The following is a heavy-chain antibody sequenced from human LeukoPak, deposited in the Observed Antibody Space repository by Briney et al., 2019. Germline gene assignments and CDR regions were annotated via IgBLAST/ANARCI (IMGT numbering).Heavy chain of an antibody. J-gene: IGHJ4*02. D-gene: IGHD6-6*01. CDR3: ARGRPRAEGEFDY. V-gene: IGHV3-48*03. Sequence: PGGSLRLSCAASGFTFSSFEMNWVRQAPGKGPEWISYMSGSGTTIYYADSVKGRFTISRDNAKNSLYLQMNSLRVEDTAVYYCARGRPRAEGEFDYWGQGTLVTVSS. CDR2: MSGSGTTI. CDR1: GFTFSSFE.